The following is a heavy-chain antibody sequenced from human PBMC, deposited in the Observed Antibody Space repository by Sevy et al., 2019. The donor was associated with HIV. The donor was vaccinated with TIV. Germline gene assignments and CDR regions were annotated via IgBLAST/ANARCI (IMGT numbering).Heavy chain of an antibody. V-gene: IGHV3-66*01. J-gene: IGHJ6*02. Sequence: GGSLRLSCAASTFRVIDNYMSWVRQAPGKGLEWVSTIYSGGSTFYADSVKGRFTISSDNSKNTLYLQMNSLRAEDTAVYYCARDRYYDASGYYYYYYGLDVWGQGTTVTVSS. D-gene: IGHD3-22*01. CDR3: ARDRYYDASGYYYYYYGLDV. CDR1: TFRVIDNY. CDR2: IYSGGST.